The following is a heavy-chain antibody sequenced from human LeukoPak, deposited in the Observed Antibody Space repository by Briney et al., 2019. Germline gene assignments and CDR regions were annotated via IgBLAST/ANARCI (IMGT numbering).Heavy chain of an antibody. V-gene: IGHV4-34*01. CDR2: INHSGST. CDR3: ARDQNYFDY. J-gene: IGHJ4*02. Sequence: SETLSLTCAVYGESFSGYYWSWIRQPPGKGLEWIGEINHSGSTNYNPSLKSRVTISVDTSKNQFSLKLSSVTAADTAVYYCARDQNYFDYWGQGTLVTVSS. CDR1: GESFSGYY. D-gene: IGHD2-2*01.